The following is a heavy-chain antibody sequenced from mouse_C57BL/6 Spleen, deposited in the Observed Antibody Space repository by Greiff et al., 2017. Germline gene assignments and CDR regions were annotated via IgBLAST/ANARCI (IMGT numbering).Heavy chain of an antibody. CDR2: IDPENGGT. CDR1: GYTFTDYD. J-gene: IGHJ4*01. D-gene: IGHD2-2*01. Sequence: VQLQQSGAELVRPGASVTLSCKASGYTFTDYDMHWVKQTPVHGLEWIGAIDPENGGTAYNQKFKGKAILTADKSSSTAYMERSSLTSEDSAVYYCTRGGYGGAMDYWGQGTSVTVSS. V-gene: IGHV1-15*01. CDR3: TRGGYGGAMDY.